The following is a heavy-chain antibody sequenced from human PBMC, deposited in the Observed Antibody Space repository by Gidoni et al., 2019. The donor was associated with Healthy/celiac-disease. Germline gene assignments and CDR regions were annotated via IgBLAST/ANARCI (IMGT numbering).Heavy chain of an antibody. CDR1: GGSISRSGYY. CDR2: PYYSGST. CDR3: ARGYRAATYYYYYGMDV. V-gene: IGHV4-31*03. J-gene: IGHJ6*02. Sequence: QVQLQQLGPGLVKPSQTLSLACTVSGGSISRSGYYWSWIRQHPGKGLEWIGYPYYSGSTYYNPSRKSRVTRSVDTSKNQFSLKLSAVTAADTAVYYCARGYRAATYYYYYGMDVWGQGTTVTVSS. D-gene: IGHD1-26*01.